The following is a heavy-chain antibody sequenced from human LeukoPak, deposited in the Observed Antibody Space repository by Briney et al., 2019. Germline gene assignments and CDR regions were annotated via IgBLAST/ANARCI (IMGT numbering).Heavy chain of an antibody. D-gene: IGHD3-10*01. V-gene: IGHV3-30*18. J-gene: IGHJ4*02. CDR2: ISYDGSNK. CDR3: AKDLIPAFMVRGVKTTGFDY. Sequence: PGRSLRLSCAASGFTFSSYGMHWVRQAPGKGLEWVTVISYDGSNKYYADSVKGRFTISRDNSKNTLYLQMNSLRAEDTAVYYCAKDLIPAFMVRGVKTTGFDYWGQGTLVTVSS. CDR1: GFTFSSYG.